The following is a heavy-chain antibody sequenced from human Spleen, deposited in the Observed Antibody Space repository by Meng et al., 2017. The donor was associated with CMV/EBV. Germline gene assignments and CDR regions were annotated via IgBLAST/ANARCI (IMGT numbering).Heavy chain of an antibody. J-gene: IGHJ4*02. CDR3: AKEKSGGGSGTLDD. V-gene: IGHV3-33*06. CDR2: LWYDGSNT. D-gene: IGHD3-10*01. Sequence: GGSLRLSCVASGFTFSNYGMDWVRQAPGKGLEWVAVLWYDGSNTYYADSVKGRFTISRDNSKNTLYLQMNSLRAEDTAVYYCAKEKSGGGSGTLDDWGQGTLVTVSS. CDR1: GFTFSNYG.